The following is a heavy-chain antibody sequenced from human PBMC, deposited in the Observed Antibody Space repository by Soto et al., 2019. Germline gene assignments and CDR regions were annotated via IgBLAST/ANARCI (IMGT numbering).Heavy chain of an antibody. CDR3: ARDLRYFSGGKCYPSFDY. CDR1: GFTFSSYV. J-gene: IGHJ4*02. Sequence: QVKLVESGGGVVQPGRSLRLSCAASGFTFSSYVMHWVRQAPGKGPVWVAVIWYDRSIEAYVDSVKGRFTISRDNSKNTVYLQMNNLRAEDTAVYYCARDLRYFSGGKCYPSFDYWGQGTLVSVSS. CDR2: IWYDRSIE. V-gene: IGHV3-33*01. D-gene: IGHD2-15*01.